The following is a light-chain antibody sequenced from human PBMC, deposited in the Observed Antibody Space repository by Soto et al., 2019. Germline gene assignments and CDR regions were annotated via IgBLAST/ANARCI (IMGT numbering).Light chain of an antibody. V-gene: IGLV2-8*01. CDR2: EVS. CDR3: CSYVDSSTNYV. J-gene: IGLJ1*01. Sequence: QSVLTQPPSASGSPGQSVTISCTGTTNDVGSYKYVSWYQHHPGKAPKLMIYEVSNRPSGVSDRFSGSKSGNTASLTISGLQAEDEADYYCCSYVDSSTNYVFGTGTKLTVL. CDR1: TNDVGSYKY.